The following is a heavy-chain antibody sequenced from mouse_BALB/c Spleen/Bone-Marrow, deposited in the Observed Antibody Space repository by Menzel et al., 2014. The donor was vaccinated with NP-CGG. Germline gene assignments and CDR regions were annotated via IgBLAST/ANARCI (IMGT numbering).Heavy chain of an antibody. CDR3: ARDRDYGNYGWFAY. CDR1: GFSLXSYG. Sequence: QVQLQQSGPGLVAPSQSLSITCTVSGFSLXSYGVHWVRQPPGKGLEWLGVIWAGGSTNYNSALMSRLSISKDNSKSQVFLKMNSLQTDDTAMYYCARDRDYGNYGWFAYGGQGTLVTVSA. J-gene: IGHJ3*01. D-gene: IGHD2-1*01. CDR2: IWAGGST. V-gene: IGHV2-9*02.